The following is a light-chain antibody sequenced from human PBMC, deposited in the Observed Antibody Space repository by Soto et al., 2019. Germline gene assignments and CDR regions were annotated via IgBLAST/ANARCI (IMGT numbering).Light chain of an antibody. J-gene: IGKJ1*01. CDR3: QQYGGSPRT. CDR2: GAS. Sequence: EIVLTQSPGTVSLSPGEVATLSVMASQSISSNFLAWYQQKRGQAPRLLIHGASNRATGIPDRFSGSGSGTDFTLTITRLEPEDFAVYYCQQYGGSPRTFGQGTKVDIK. CDR1: QSISSNF. V-gene: IGKV3-20*01.